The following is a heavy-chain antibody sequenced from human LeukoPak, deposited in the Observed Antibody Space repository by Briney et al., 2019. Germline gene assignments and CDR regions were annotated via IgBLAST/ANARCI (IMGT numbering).Heavy chain of an antibody. CDR3: AKDHIRGVHYYYMDV. CDR2: IRYDGSNK. D-gene: IGHD3-10*01. V-gene: IGHV3-30*02. J-gene: IGHJ6*03. Sequence: PGGSLRLSCAASGFTFSSYGMHWVRQAPGKGLEWVAFIRYDGSNKYYADSVKGRFTISRDNSKNTLYLQMNSLRAEDTAVYYCAKDHIRGVHYYYMDVWGKGTTVTISS. CDR1: GFTFSSYG.